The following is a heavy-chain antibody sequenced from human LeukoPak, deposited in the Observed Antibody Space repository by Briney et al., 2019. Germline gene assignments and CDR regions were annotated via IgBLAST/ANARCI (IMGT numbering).Heavy chain of an antibody. Sequence: GGSLRLSCAASKFTFSSYWMHWVRQAPGKGLVWVSRINPDGSTTNYADSVKGRFTISRDNAKNTLYLQMNSLRVEDTAVYYCARVLLGSWDWFDPWGQGTLVTVSS. V-gene: IGHV3-74*01. D-gene: IGHD3-10*01. CDR3: ARVLLGSWDWFDP. CDR2: INPDGSTT. CDR1: KFTFSSYW. J-gene: IGHJ5*02.